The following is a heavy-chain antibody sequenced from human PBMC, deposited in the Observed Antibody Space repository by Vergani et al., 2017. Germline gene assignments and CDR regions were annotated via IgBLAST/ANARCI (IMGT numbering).Heavy chain of an antibody. CDR1: GGSLSGYF. CDR3: ASRRPGLKLGSKSNARTFDS. Sequence: QVHLQQRGAGVLKPSETLSLTCGVTGGSLSGYFWSWIRQSPGRGLEWIGEITAIGSAKYSPSATSRVTISVDTSRGEFTLTVISVTAADTGLYFCASRRPGLKLGSKSNARTFDSWGEETLVTVSS. J-gene: IGHJ4*02. CDR2: ITAIGSA. V-gene: IGHV4-34*02. D-gene: IGHD1-14*01.